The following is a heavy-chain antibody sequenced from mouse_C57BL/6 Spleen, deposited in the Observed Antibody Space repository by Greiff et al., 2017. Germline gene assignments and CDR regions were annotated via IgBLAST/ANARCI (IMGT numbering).Heavy chain of an antibody. CDR1: GYTFTSYW. CDR3: ARGDTTAGLYFGV. D-gene: IGHD1-2*01. Sequence: VQLQQPGAELVKPGASVKLSCKASGYTFTSYWMHWVKQRPGQGLEWIGMIHPNSGSTNYNEKFKSKATLTVDKSSSTAYMQLSSLTSEDSAVYYCARGDTTAGLYFGVWGTGTTVTGSS. V-gene: IGHV1-64*01. J-gene: IGHJ1*03. CDR2: IHPNSGST.